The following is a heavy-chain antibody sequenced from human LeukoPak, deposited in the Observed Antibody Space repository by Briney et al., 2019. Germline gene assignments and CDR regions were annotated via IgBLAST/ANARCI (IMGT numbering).Heavy chain of an antibody. CDR2: INPSSGGT. J-gene: IGHJ4*02. CDR3: ASGVGSSWYSDY. V-gene: IGHV1-2*02. D-gene: IGHD6-13*01. CDR1: GYTFTDYL. Sequence: ASVKDSFKASGYTFTDYLMQWVRQAPGQGLEWMGWINPSSGGTNYAQKFQGRVTMTRDTSISTAYMDLSRLRSDDTAVYYCASGVGSSWYSDYWGQGTLVTVSS.